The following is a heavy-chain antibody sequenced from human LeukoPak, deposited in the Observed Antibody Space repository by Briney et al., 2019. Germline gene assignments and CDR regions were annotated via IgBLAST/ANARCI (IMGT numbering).Heavy chain of an antibody. Sequence: SVTVSCKASGYTFTIYGISWVRQAPGQGLEWMGWISLNNGDTKYAQKLQGRVTMTTDTSTNTAYMELRSLTSDDTAVYFCARDGGREVATITPNWFDPWGQGTLVTVSS. CDR2: ISLNNGDT. CDR1: GYTFTIYG. V-gene: IGHV1-18*01. J-gene: IGHJ5*02. CDR3: ARDGGREVATITPNWFDP. D-gene: IGHD5-24*01.